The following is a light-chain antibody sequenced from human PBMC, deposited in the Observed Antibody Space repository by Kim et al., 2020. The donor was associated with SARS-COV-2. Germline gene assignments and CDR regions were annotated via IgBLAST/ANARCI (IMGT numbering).Light chain of an antibody. CDR2: AAS. Sequence: AIRLTQSPSSFSASAGDRVSITCRASQDIGRSLVWYQQGPGEAPKLLIYAASTLQSGVPSRFSGSGSGTDFTLTISCLQSEDFATYYCQQYYGTPYTFGQGTKLEI. CDR3: QQYYGTPYT. V-gene: IGKV1-8*01. CDR1: QDIGRS. J-gene: IGKJ2*01.